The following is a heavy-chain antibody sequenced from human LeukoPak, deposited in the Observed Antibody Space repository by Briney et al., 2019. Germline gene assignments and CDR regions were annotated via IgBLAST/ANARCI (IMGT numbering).Heavy chain of an antibody. J-gene: IGHJ4*02. V-gene: IGHV3-20*04. CDR3: ARVTRGEFDY. D-gene: IGHD3-10*01. CDR2: INWNGGST. Sequence: GGSLTLSCAASGFTFDDYGMRWVPQAPGKGREWVSGINWNGGSTGYADSVKGRFTISRDNAKNSMYLQMNSLRAEDTALYYCARVTRGEFDYWGQGTLVTVSS. CDR1: GFTFDDYG.